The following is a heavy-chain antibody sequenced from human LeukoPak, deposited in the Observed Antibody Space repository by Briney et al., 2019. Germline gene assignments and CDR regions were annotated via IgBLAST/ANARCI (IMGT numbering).Heavy chain of an antibody. CDR2: ISSSGSTI. CDR1: GFTFSSYS. Sequence: GGSLRLSCAASGFTFSSYSMNWVRQAPGKGLEWVSYISSSGSTIYYADSVKGRFTISRDNAKNSLYLQMNSLRAEDTAVYYCARDSEKQQLVWGDYWGQGTLVADSS. V-gene: IGHV3-48*04. D-gene: IGHD6-13*01. CDR3: ARDSEKQQLVWGDY. J-gene: IGHJ4*02.